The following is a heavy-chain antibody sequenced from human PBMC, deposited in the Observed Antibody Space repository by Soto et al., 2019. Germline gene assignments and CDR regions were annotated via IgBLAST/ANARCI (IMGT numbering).Heavy chain of an antibody. Sequence: SETLSLTCTVSGGSISSGGYYWSWIRQHPGKGLEWIGYIYYSGSTYYNPSLKSRVTISVDTSKNQFSLKLSSVTAADTAVYYCAGDELYCSGGSYYSQAGWFDPWGQGTLVTVSS. J-gene: IGHJ5*02. V-gene: IGHV4-31*03. CDR2: IYYSGST. D-gene: IGHD2-15*01. CDR1: GGSISSGGYY. CDR3: AGDELYCSGGSYYSQAGWFDP.